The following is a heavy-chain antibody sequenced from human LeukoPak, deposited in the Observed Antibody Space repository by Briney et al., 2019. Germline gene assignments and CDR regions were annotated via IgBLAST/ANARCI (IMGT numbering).Heavy chain of an antibody. J-gene: IGHJ4*02. CDR1: GGSISSYQ. CDR3: ARGGYYYDSSGSPPFDY. CDR2: IYYSVSA. V-gene: IGHV4-59*01. D-gene: IGHD3-22*01. Sequence: SETLSLTCTVSGGSISSYQWSWIRHPPGKGLEWIGNIYYSVSANYNPSLKSRVIISVDTSKNQFSLKLSSVTAADTAVYYCARGGYYYDSSGSPPFDYWGQGTLVTVSS.